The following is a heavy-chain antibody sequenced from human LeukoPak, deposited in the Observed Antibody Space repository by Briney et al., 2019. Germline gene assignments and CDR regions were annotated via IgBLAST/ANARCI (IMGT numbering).Heavy chain of an antibody. CDR3: ARDYYYDSSGFH. CDR1: GGTFSSYA. V-gene: IGHV1-69*05. D-gene: IGHD3-22*01. J-gene: IGHJ4*02. Sequence: SVKVSCKXSGGTFSSYAISWVRQAPGQGLEWMGRIIPIFGTANYAQKFQGRVTITTDESTSTAYMELSSLRSEDTAVYYCARDYYYDSSGFHWGQGTLVTVSS. CDR2: IIPIFGTA.